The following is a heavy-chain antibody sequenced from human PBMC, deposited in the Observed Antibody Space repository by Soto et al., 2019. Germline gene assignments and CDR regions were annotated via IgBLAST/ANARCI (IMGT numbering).Heavy chain of an antibody. D-gene: IGHD3-3*01. CDR2: IDPSDSYT. CDR3: ARHPPIIHGTSEPNWFDP. Sequence: PXESLKISWKGSGYSFTSYLLIWVRQMPGKGLEWMGRIDPSDSYTNYSPSFQGHVTISADKSISTAYLQWSSLKASDTAMYYCARHPPIIHGTSEPNWFDPWGQGTLVTVPS. CDR1: GYSFTSYL. J-gene: IGHJ5*02. V-gene: IGHV5-10-1*01.